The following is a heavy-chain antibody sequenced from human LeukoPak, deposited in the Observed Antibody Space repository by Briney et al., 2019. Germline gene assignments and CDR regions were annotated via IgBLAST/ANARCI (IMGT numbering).Heavy chain of an antibody. J-gene: IGHJ3*02. V-gene: IGHV3-30*04. Sequence: GGSLRLSCAASGFTFSSYAMHWVRQAPGKGLEWVAVISYDGSNKYYADSVKGRFTISRDNSKNTLYLQMNSLRAEDTAVYYCASRSGIWGQGTMVTVSS. CDR1: GFTFSSYA. CDR2: ISYDGSNK. D-gene: IGHD3-10*01. CDR3: ASRSGI.